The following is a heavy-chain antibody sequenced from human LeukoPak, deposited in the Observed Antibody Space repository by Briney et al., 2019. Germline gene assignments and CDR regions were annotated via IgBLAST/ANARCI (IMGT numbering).Heavy chain of an antibody. CDR1: GFSFSSYG. CDR2: IWFDGSNK. V-gene: IGHV3-33*01. CDR3: ARELPPVMKYYFDY. J-gene: IGHJ4*02. D-gene: IGHD4-11*01. Sequence: GGSLRLSCAASGFSFSSYGMHWVRQAPCKGLEWVAVIWFDGSNKYYADSVKGRFTISRDNSKNTLYLQMDSLRAEDTAVYYCARELPPVMKYYFDYWGQGTLVTVSS.